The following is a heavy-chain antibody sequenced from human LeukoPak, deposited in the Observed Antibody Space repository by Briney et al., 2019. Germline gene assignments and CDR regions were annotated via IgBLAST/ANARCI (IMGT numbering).Heavy chain of an antibody. J-gene: IGHJ6*03. V-gene: IGHV4-30-4*08. CDR3: ARDRNDFWSGAESPGYYYYYMDV. CDR2: IYYSGST. CDR1: GGSISSGDYY. Sequence: SETLSLTCTVSGGSISSGDYYWSWIRQPPGKGLEWIGYIYYSGSTYYNPSLKSRVTISVDTSKNQFSLKLSSVTAADTAVYYCARDRNDFWSGAESPGYYYYYMDVWGKGTTVTASS. D-gene: IGHD3-3*01.